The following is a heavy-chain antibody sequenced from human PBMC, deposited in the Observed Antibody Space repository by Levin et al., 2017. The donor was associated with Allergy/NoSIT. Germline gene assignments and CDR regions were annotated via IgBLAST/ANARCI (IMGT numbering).Heavy chain of an antibody. V-gene: IGHV3-33*01. CDR3: ARDGSLDCGGGTCHDPFEI. CDR2: IWYDGSNK. D-gene: IGHD2-15*01. CDR1: GFTFSSHG. J-gene: IGHJ3*02. Sequence: GESLKISCAGSGFTFSSHGMHWVRQAPGRGLEWVAVIWYDGSNKYYVDSVKGRFTISRDNSKSKMFLQMNSLRAEDTAVYYCARDGSLDCGGGTCHDPFEIWGQGTMVTVSS.